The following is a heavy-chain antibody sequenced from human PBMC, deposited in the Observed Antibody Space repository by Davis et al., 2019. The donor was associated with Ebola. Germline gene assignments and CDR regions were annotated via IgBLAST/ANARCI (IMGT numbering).Heavy chain of an antibody. V-gene: IGHV3-64D*06. Sequence: GESLKISCSASGFTFSYYALHWVRQPPGKGLEYVSGLNNNGGDTYYTESVKGRFIISRDNPKNTLYPQMSSLRVEDMAVYYCGKDRGAICRDYDHWGQGTLVTVSS. CDR1: GFTFSYYA. CDR3: GKDRGAICRDYDH. CDR2: LNNNGGDT. D-gene: IGHD3-10*01. J-gene: IGHJ4*02.